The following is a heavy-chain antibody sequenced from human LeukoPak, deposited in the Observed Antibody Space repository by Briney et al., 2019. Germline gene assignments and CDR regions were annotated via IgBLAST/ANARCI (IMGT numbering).Heavy chain of an antibody. CDR3: ARASTMSGRWLQTEYYYYGMDV. D-gene: IGHD5-24*01. J-gene: IGHJ6*02. Sequence: SVKVSCKASGGTFSSYAISWVRQAPGRGLEWMGGIIPIFGTANYAQKFQGRVTITADESTSTAYMELSSLRSEDTAVYYCARASTMSGRWLQTEYYYYGMDVWGQGTTVTVSS. V-gene: IGHV1-69*13. CDR1: GGTFSSYA. CDR2: IIPIFGTA.